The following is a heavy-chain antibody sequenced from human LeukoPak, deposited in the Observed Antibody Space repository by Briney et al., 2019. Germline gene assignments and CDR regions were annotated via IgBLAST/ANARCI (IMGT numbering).Heavy chain of an antibody. CDR2: INHSGGT. J-gene: IGHJ4*02. CDR3: ARGVAVAGRRYDY. Sequence: SETLSLTCTVSGGSISSSSYYWGWIRQPPGKGLEWIGEINHSGGTNYNPSLKSRVTISVDTSKNQFSLKLSSVTAADTAVYYCARGVAVAGRRYDYWGQGTLVTVSS. CDR1: GGSISSSSYY. D-gene: IGHD6-19*01. V-gene: IGHV4-39*07.